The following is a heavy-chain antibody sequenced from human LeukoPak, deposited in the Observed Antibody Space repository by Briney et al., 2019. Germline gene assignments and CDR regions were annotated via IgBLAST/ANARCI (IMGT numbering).Heavy chain of an antibody. CDR1: GYTFTGYY. Sequence: ASVKVSCKASGYTFTGYYMHWVRQAPGQGLEWMGWINPNSGGTNYAQKFQGRVTMTRDTSISTAYMELSRLRSDDTAVYYCARGLITMVRGVIAESDYWGQGTLVTVSS. CDR2: INPNSGGT. CDR3: ARGLITMVRGVIAESDY. V-gene: IGHV1-2*02. D-gene: IGHD3-10*01. J-gene: IGHJ4*02.